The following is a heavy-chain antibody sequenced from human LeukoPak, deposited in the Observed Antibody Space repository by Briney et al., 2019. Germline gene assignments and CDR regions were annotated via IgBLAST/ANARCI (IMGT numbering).Heavy chain of an antibody. CDR2: IIPIFGTA. CDR3: ARESVRIAAAERGYFEY. V-gene: IGHV1-69*05. J-gene: IGHJ4*02. CDR1: GDTFSSYA. Sequence: SVKVSCKASGDTFSSYAISWVRQAPRQGLEWMGRIIPIFGTANYAQKFQGRVTITTDESTSTVYMELSGLRYEDTAVYYCARESVRIAAAERGYFEYWGQGTLVTVSS. D-gene: IGHD6-13*01.